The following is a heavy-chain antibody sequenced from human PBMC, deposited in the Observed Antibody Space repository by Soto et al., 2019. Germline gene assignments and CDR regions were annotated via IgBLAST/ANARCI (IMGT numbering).Heavy chain of an antibody. CDR1: GFTVSSNY. CDR3: ARDGGRYSYGSLLVNPPDV. J-gene: IGHJ6*02. CDR2: IYSGGST. V-gene: IGHV3-53*01. D-gene: IGHD5-18*01. Sequence: GGSLRLSCAASGFTVSSNYMSWFRQAAGKGLEWVSVIYSGGSTYYADSVKGRFTISRDNSKNTLYLQMNSLRAEDTAVYYCARDGGRYSYGSLLVNPPDVWGQGTTVTVSS.